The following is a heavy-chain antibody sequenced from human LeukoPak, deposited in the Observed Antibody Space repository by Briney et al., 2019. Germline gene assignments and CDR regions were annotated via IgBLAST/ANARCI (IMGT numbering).Heavy chain of an antibody. CDR1: GGSFSGYY. CDR2: INHSGST. D-gene: IGHD2-15*01. CDR3: ARKVMVAKTNWFDP. J-gene: IGHJ5*02. Sequence: SETLSLTCAVYGGSFSGYYWSWIRQPPGKGLEWIGEINHSGSTNYNPSLKSRVTISVDTSKNQFSLELSSVTAADTAVYYCARKVMVAKTNWFDPWGQGTLVTVSS. V-gene: IGHV4-34*01.